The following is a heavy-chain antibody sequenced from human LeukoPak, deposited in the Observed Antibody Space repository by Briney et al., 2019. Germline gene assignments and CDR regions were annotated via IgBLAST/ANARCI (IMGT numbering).Heavy chain of an antibody. CDR2: INHSGGT. D-gene: IGHD5-18*01. V-gene: IGHV4-34*01. CDR1: GGTFSDYS. CDR3: ARVGYSYSINDWSRTGLGAYPTKYHYYMDV. Sequence: SETLSLTCAVYGGTFSDYSWSWIRQPPGKGLEWIGEINHSGGTNNNPSPMSRVIISVDTSKNQFSLKVSSVTAADTAVYHRARVGYSYSINDWSRTGLGAYPTKYHYYMDVWGKGTRVSVSS. J-gene: IGHJ6*03.